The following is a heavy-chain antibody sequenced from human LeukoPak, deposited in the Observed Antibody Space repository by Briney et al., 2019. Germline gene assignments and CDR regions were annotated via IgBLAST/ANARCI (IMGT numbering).Heavy chain of an antibody. D-gene: IGHD1-26*01. CDR3: ARGPARIVGATRDFDY. V-gene: IGHV4-34*01. Sequence: SETLSLTCAVYGGSFSGYYWSWIRQPPGKGLEWIEEINHRGSTNYNPSLKSRVTISVDTSKNQFSLKLSSVTAADTAVYYCARGPARIVGATRDFDYWGQGTLVTVSS. CDR2: INHRGST. J-gene: IGHJ4*02. CDR1: GGSFSGYY.